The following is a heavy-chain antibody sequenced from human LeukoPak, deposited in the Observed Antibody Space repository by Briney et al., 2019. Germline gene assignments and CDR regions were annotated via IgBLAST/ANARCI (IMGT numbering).Heavy chain of an antibody. CDR3: AGDRDYAYFDY. CDR1: GFTFSSYG. J-gene: IGHJ4*02. Sequence: GSLRLSCAASGFTFSSYGMHWVRQAPGKGLEWVAVVWYDGSNKYYADSVKGRFTISRDNSKNTLYLLMNSLRAEDTAVYYCAGDRDYAYFDYWGQGTLVTVSS. V-gene: IGHV3-33*01. D-gene: IGHD4-17*01. CDR2: VWYDGSNK.